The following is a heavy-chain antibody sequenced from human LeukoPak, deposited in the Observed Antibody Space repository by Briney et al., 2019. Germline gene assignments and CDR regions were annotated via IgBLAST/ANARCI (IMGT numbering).Heavy chain of an antibody. D-gene: IGHD5-18*01. CDR3: ARETQLWTPGHSYYYGMDV. CDR1: GASIRSFY. V-gene: IGHV4-59*01. Sequence: SETLSLTCTVSGASIRSFYWSWIRQPPGKGLEWIGYIYYSGSTKYNPSLKSRVTISVDTSKNQFSLKLNSVTAADTAVYYCARETQLWTPGHSYYYGMDVWGPGTTVTVSS. J-gene: IGHJ6*02. CDR2: IYYSGST.